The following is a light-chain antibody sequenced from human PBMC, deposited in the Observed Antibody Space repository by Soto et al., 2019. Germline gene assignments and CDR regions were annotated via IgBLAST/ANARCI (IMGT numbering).Light chain of an antibody. CDR1: SSDVGKYNY. V-gene: IGLV2-14*01. CDR3: SSCTSSSTYV. J-gene: IGLJ1*01. CDR2: NVN. Sequence: QSALTQSASGSGSPGQSITISCTRTSSDVGKYNYVSWYQQHPGEVPQLIICNVNNRPPGVSNRFSGSKSGNTASLTISGLQAEDEAEYYCSSCTSSSTYVFGTRTKVTVL.